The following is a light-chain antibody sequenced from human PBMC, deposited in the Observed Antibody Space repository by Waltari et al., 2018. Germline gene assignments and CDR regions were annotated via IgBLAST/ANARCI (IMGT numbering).Light chain of an antibody. CDR3: QQYYSTPWT. Sequence: DIVMIQSPDSLAASLGERATINCKSSPSVLYSSNNKNYLAWYQQKPGQPPKLLIYWASTRESGVPDRFSGSGSGTDFTLTISSLQAEDVAVYYCQQYYSTPWTFGQGTKVEIK. V-gene: IGKV4-1*01. J-gene: IGKJ1*01. CDR2: WAS. CDR1: PSVLYSSNNKNY.